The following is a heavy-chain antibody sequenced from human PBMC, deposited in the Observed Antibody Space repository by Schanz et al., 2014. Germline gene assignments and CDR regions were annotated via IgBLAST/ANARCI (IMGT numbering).Heavy chain of an antibody. Sequence: QVQLQESGPGLVKPSGTLSLTCAVSGGSISSGGYTWSWIRQPPGKGLEWIGYIHYSGNSNYNPSLKSRVTISLDTSKSQFSLKLTSVTAADTAVYYCARSEPLPTDDNTAYFLDYWGQGTLVTVSS. CDR2: IHYSGNS. CDR1: GGSISSGGYT. CDR3: ARSEPLPTDDNTAYFLDY. V-gene: IGHV4-61*08. J-gene: IGHJ4*02. D-gene: IGHD3-22*01.